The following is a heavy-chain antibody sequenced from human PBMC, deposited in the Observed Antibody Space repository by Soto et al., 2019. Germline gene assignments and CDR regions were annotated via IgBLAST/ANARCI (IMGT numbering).Heavy chain of an antibody. D-gene: IGHD3-22*01. Sequence: GGSLRLSCAASGFTFDDYAMHWVRQAPGKGLEWVSGISWDSGTTDYADSVKGRFTISRDNGKKSVYLQIHSLRAEDTALYYCTRDPGPNYYDSSGYYPLDSFDIWGQGTKVTVS. CDR2: ISWDSGTT. V-gene: IGHV3-9*01. J-gene: IGHJ3*02. CDR3: TRDPGPNYYDSSGYYPLDSFDI. CDR1: GFTFDDYA.